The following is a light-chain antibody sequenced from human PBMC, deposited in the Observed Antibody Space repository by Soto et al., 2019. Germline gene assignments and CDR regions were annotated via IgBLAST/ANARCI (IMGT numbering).Light chain of an antibody. V-gene: IGKV1-9*01. Sequence: DIQLTQSPSFLSSSLGDRVTITCRASQGISSYLAWFQQKPGRAPNLLIYGASTLQSGVPSRFSGIGSGTDGTITISNLKKEDGATYYGQQLNAYPLTFGQGTRLEIK. CDR1: QGISSY. J-gene: IGKJ5*01. CDR2: GAS. CDR3: QQLNAYPLT.